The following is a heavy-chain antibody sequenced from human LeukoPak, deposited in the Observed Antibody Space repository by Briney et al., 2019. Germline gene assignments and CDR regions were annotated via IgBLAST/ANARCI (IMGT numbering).Heavy chain of an antibody. Sequence: PGGSLRLSCAASGFTFSNCAMTWVRQAPGKGLEWVSAISGSGRSTYYADSVKGRFTISRDNSKNMLYLQMNSLRAEDTALYYCAKDPLVRGLTYDHWGQGTLVTVSS. CDR3: AKDPLVRGLTYDH. CDR1: GFTFSNCA. V-gene: IGHV3-23*01. D-gene: IGHD3-10*01. CDR2: ISGSGRST. J-gene: IGHJ4*02.